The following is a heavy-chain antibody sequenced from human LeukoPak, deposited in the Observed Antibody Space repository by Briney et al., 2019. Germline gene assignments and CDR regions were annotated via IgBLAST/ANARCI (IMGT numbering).Heavy chain of an antibody. V-gene: IGHV3-20*04. D-gene: IGHD6-13*01. CDR1: GFTFDDYG. J-gene: IGHJ4*02. CDR3: AKVAHNSWPFYSDS. Sequence: PGGSLRLSCAASGFTFDDYGMSWVRQAPGKGLEWVSGIDWNSASTGYADSVKGRFTISRDNAKNSLYLHMNSLRVDDMALYYCAKVAHNSWPFYSDSWGQGTLVTVSS. CDR2: IDWNSAST.